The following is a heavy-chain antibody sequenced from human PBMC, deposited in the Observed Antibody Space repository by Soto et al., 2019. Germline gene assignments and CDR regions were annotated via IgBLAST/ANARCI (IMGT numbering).Heavy chain of an antibody. CDR3: LCGVSRDARDWGTVFDF. J-gene: IGHJ4*02. CDR2: IYHSGGT. D-gene: IGHD3-16*01. Sequence: PSETLSLTCTVSGASVNNNSYYWSWIRQPPGKGLEWIGYIYHSGGTIYNPSLERRGTFSLATSKNQYSLRLNSLNAADTGAYYCLCGVSRDARDWGTVFDFRPQGPLGTV. V-gene: IGHV4-61*01. CDR1: GASVNNNSYY.